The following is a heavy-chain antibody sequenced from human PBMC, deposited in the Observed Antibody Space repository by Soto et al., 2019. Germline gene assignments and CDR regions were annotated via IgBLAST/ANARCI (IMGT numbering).Heavy chain of an antibody. CDR3: ATDFRLRRLYYYYGMDV. CDR1: GYTLTELS. CDR2: FDPEDGET. J-gene: IGHJ6*02. V-gene: IGHV1-24*01. D-gene: IGHD5-12*01. Sequence: GASVKVSCKVSGYTLTELSMHWVRQAPGKGLEWMGGFDPEDGETIYAQKFQGRVTMTEDTSTDTAYMELSSLRSEDTAVYYCATDFRLRRLYYYYGMDVWGQGTTVTVSS.